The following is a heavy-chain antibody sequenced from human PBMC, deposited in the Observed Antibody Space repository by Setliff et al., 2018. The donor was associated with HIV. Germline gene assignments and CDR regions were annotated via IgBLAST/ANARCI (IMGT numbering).Heavy chain of an antibody. CDR2: ITHSGST. D-gene: IGHD6-19*01. CDR3: AKGVAGLQYYYY. Sequence: PSETLSLTCAVYGGSFSGYYWTWIRQPPGKGLEWIGEITHSGSTNYNPSLETRVTISVDTSKNQFSLKLSSVTAADTAVYYCAKGVAGLQYYYYWGQGTLVTVSS. V-gene: IGHV4-34*01. CDR1: GGSFSGYY. J-gene: IGHJ4*02.